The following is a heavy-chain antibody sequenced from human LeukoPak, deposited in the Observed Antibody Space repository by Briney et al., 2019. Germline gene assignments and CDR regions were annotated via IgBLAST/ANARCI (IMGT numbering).Heavy chain of an antibody. Sequence: SETLSLTCTVSGGPISSGDYYWSWIRQPPGKGLEWIGYIYHSGSTYYNPSLKSRVTISVDTSKNQFSLKLSSVTAADTAVYYCARDWFPDSSGYSYFDYWGQGTLVTVSS. V-gene: IGHV4-30-4*08. D-gene: IGHD3-22*01. CDR2: IYHSGST. CDR1: GGPISSGDYY. J-gene: IGHJ4*02. CDR3: ARDWFPDSSGYSYFDY.